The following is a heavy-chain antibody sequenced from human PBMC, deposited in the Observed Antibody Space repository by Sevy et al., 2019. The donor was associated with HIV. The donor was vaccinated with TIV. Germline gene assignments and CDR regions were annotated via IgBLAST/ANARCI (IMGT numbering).Heavy chain of an antibody. D-gene: IGHD6-19*01. V-gene: IGHV3-30-3*01. CDR2: FSYDGGNK. Sequence: GGSLRLSCRGSGFTFSDSAVHWVRQGPAKGLEWVAVFSYDGGNKHYADSVKGRFTISRDNSKSMAYLQMNSLRAEDAALYYCARGPYNSGLRFDYWGRGTLVTVSS. J-gene: IGHJ4*02. CDR1: GFTFSDSA. CDR3: ARGPYNSGLRFDY.